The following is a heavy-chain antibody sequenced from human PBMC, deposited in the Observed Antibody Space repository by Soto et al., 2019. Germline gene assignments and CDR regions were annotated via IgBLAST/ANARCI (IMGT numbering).Heavy chain of an antibody. D-gene: IGHD2-15*01. CDR1: GGSFSGYY. V-gene: IGHV4-34*01. CDR2: INHSGST. CDR3: ARAPVEDY. J-gene: IGHJ4*02. Sequence: SETLSLTCAVYGGSFSGYYWSWIRQPPGKGLEWIGEINHSGSTNYNPSLKSRVTISVDTSKNQFSLKLSSVTAADTAVYYCARAPVEDYWGQGTLVTVSS.